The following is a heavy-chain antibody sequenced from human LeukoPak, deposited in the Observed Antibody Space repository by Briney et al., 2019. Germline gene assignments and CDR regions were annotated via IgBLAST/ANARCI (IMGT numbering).Heavy chain of an antibody. CDR2: IRSSGTTI. V-gene: IGHV3-11*04. Sequence: GGSLRLSCVASGFTFSDYYMSWIRQAPGKGLEWVSYIRSSGTTIHYADSVKGRFTISRDNAKNSPYLQMNSLRAEGTAVYYCARDRGAVTDVFDYWGQGTLVTVSS. CDR3: ARDRGAVTDVFDY. J-gene: IGHJ4*02. CDR1: GFTFSDYY. D-gene: IGHD6-19*01.